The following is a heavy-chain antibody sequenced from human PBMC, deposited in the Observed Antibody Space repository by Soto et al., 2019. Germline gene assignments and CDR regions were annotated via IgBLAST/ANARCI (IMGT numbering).Heavy chain of an antibody. CDR3: NSTASTGCERLPFDS. D-gene: IGHD2-2*01. CDR1: CANS. V-gene: IGHV4-30-4*01. J-gene: IGHJ4*01. Sequence: CANSYSGFRQPQGKGLEWIGYIYHSGHTYYNPSLKSRLTISVDTSKNHFSLKLSSVTAADTAVYFCNSTASTGCERLPFDS. CDR2: IYHSGHT.